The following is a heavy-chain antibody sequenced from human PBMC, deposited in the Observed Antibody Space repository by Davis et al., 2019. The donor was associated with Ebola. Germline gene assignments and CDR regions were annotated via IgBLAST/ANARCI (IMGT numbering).Heavy chain of an antibody. CDR2: INHSGST. CDR1: GGSFSGYY. CDR3: ARGKYSGYDSYYYYGMDV. Sequence: PSETLSLTCAVYGGSFSGYYWSWIRQPPGKGLEWIGEINHSGSTNYNPSLKSRVTISVDTSKNQFSLKLSSVTAADTAVYYCARGKYSGYDSYYYYGMDVWGQGTTVTVSS. V-gene: IGHV4-34*01. D-gene: IGHD5-12*01. J-gene: IGHJ6*02.